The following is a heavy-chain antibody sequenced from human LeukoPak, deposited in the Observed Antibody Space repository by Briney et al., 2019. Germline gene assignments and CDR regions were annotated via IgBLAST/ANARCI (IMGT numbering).Heavy chain of an antibody. Sequence: SETLSLTCAVYGGSFSGYYWSWIRQPPGKGLEWIGEINHSGSTNYNPSLKSRVTISVDTSKYQFSLKLSSVTAADTAVYYCARGRMVRGGGVNYWGQGTLVTVSS. CDR3: ARGRMVRGGGVNY. CDR2: INHSGST. D-gene: IGHD3-10*01. V-gene: IGHV4-34*01. CDR1: GGSFSGYY. J-gene: IGHJ4*02.